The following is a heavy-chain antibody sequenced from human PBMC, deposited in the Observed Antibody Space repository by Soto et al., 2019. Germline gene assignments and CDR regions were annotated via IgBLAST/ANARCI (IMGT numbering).Heavy chain of an antibody. CDR1: GYAFVDHY. CDR3: ARDLMPYFGPGSLHGFFDF. D-gene: IGHD3-10*01. Sequence: QGQLVQSGAEVKKPGASVKVSCKASGYAFVDHYIHWLRQAPGQGLEWMGWINPNGGVTKYAQKFQGRVTMTGDTSISTVYMDLSGLRSDDMAVYYCARDLMPYFGPGSLHGFFDFWGQGTLVTVST. V-gene: IGHV1-2*02. J-gene: IGHJ4*02. CDR2: INPNGGVT.